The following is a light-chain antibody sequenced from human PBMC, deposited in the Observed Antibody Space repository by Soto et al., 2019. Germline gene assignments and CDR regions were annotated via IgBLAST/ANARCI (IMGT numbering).Light chain of an antibody. CDR3: SSYTSISTHVV. Sequence: QSALTQPASVSGSPGQSITISCTGTSSDVGGESYVSWYQHHPGKAPKLMMYEVNNRPSGVPNRFSGSKSGNTASLTISGLQAEDEADYYCSSYTSISTHVVFGGGTKVTVL. J-gene: IGLJ2*01. CDR2: EVN. V-gene: IGLV2-14*01. CDR1: SSDVGGESY.